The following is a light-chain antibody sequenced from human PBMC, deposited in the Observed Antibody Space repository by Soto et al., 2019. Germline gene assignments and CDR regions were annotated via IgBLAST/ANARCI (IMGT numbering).Light chain of an antibody. CDR1: SSDVGGYNY. CDR2: EVS. CDR3: SSFAGSNNFPYV. V-gene: IGLV2-14*03. J-gene: IGLJ1*01. Sequence: QSALTQPASVSGSPGQSITISCTGTSSDVGGYNYVSWFQQHPGKAPKLKIYEVSNRPSGVSNRFSGSKSGYTASLTISELQAEDEADYYCSSFAGSNNFPYVFGTGTKVTVL.